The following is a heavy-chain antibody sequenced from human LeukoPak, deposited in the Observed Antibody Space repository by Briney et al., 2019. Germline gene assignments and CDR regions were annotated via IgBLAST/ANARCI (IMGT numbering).Heavy chain of an antibody. CDR1: GGSISSYY. Sequence: PSETLSLTCTVSGGSISSYYWSWIRQPPGKGLEWIGYIYYSGSTNYNPSLKSRVTISVDTSKNQFSLKLSSVTAADTAMYYCTRASCSGGSCYSDYWGQGTLVTVSS. CDR3: TRASCSGGSCYSDY. D-gene: IGHD2-15*01. J-gene: IGHJ4*02. V-gene: IGHV4-59*08. CDR2: IYYSGST.